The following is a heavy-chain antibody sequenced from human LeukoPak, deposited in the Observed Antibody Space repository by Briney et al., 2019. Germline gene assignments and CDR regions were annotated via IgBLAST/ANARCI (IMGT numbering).Heavy chain of an antibody. Sequence: PSETLSLTCTVSGGSISSGGYYWSWIRQHPGKGLEWIGYIYYSGSTYYNPSLKSRVTISVDTSKNQFSLKLSSVTAADTAVYYCARTTCSGGSCYYDYWGQGTLVTVSS. CDR3: ARTTCSGGSCYYDY. CDR2: IYYSGST. V-gene: IGHV4-31*03. CDR1: GGSISSGGYY. J-gene: IGHJ4*02. D-gene: IGHD2-15*01.